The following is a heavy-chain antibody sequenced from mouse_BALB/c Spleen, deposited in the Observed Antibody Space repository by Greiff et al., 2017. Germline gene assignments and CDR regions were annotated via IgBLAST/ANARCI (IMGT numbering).Heavy chain of an antibody. CDR1: GFTFSSYT. CDR2: ISNGGGST. J-gene: IGHJ3*01. Sequence: EVQLVESGGGLVQPGGSLKLSCAASGFTFSSYTMSWVRQTPEKRLEWVAYISNGGGSTYYPDTVKGRFTISRDNAKNTLYLQMSSLKSEDTAMYYCARHYYGSSCEAWFAYWGQGTLVTVSA. V-gene: IGHV5-12-2*01. D-gene: IGHD1-1*01. CDR3: ARHYYGSSCEAWFAY.